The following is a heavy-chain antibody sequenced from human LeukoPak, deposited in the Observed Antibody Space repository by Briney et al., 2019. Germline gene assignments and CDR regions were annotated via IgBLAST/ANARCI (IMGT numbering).Heavy chain of an antibody. CDR3: ADGLYFDY. Sequence: SETLSLTCTVSGGSISSSSYYWGWIRQPRGKGLEWIGSIYYSGSTYYNPSLKSRVTISVDTSKNQFSLKLSSVTAADTAVYYCADGLYFDYWGQGTLVTVSS. CDR2: IYYSGST. CDR1: GGSISSSSYY. J-gene: IGHJ4*02. V-gene: IGHV4-39*01. D-gene: IGHD3/OR15-3a*01.